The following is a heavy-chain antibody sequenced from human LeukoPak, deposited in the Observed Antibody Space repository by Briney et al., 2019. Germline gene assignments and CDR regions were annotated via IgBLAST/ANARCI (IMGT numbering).Heavy chain of an antibody. D-gene: IGHD6-19*01. CDR2: IIPIFGTA. CDR3: ARDLRYSSGWSASGMDV. J-gene: IGHJ6*03. Sequence: GASVKVSCKASGYTFTSYDINWVRQAPGQGLEWMGGIIPIFGTANYAQKFQGRVTITADESTSTAYMELSSLRSEDTAVYYCARDLRYSSGWSASGMDVWGKGTTVTISS. V-gene: IGHV1-69*13. CDR1: GYTFTSYD.